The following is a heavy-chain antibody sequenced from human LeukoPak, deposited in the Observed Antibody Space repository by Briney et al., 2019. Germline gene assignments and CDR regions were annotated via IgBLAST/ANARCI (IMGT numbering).Heavy chain of an antibody. J-gene: IGHJ4*02. D-gene: IGHD5-18*01. V-gene: IGHV1-18*01. Sequence: ASVTVSCTASGYSFTSYGITWVRQAPGQGLEWMGWISTYDGDANYAQQLQGRVTMTTDTSTITAYMELRSLRSDDTAVYYCAGAPSGFTYGPGDHWGQGTLVTVSS. CDR3: AGAPSGFTYGPGDH. CDR2: ISTYDGDA. CDR1: GYSFTSYG.